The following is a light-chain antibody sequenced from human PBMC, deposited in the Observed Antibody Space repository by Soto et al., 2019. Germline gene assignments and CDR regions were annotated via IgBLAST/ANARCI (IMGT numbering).Light chain of an antibody. V-gene: IGLV1-44*01. CDR2: SNN. Sequence: QSALTQPPSASGTPGQRVNISCSGSSSNIGSNTVNWYQQLPGTAPKLLIYSNNQRPSGVPDRFSGSKSGTSASLAISGLQSEDEADYYCAAWDDSLNVVFGGGTQLTVL. CDR3: AAWDDSLNVV. CDR1: SSNIGSNT. J-gene: IGLJ2*01.